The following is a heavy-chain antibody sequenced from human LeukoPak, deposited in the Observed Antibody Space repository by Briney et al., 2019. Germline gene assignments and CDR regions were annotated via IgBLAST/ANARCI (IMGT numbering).Heavy chain of an antibody. CDR3: ARHFYGSGTYYHFDY. V-gene: IGHV1-18*01. Sequence: ASVKVSCKASGYSFPSYGISWVRQAPGQGPEWMGWISPYNDNTNYAQKLRGRATLTTDTSTSTAYMELRSLRSDDTAVYYCARHFYGSGTYYHFDYWGQGTLVTVSS. CDR2: ISPYNDNT. D-gene: IGHD3-10*01. J-gene: IGHJ4*02. CDR1: GYSFPSYG.